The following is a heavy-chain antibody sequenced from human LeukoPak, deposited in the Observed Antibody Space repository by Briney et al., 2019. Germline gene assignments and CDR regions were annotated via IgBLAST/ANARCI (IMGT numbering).Heavy chain of an antibody. CDR3: ARDQSYFDY. J-gene: IGHJ4*02. Sequence: SGGSLRLSCATSGFTFSSYGMLWVRQAPGKGLEWVSFIQYDGLNTFYADSVKGRFTISRDNSKNTLYLQMNSLRAEDTAVYYCARDQSYFDYWGQGTLVTVSS. CDR2: IQYDGLNT. V-gene: IGHV3-30*02. CDR1: GFTFSSYG.